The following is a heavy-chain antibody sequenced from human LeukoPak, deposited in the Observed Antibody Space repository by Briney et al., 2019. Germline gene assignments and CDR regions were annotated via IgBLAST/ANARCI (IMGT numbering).Heavy chain of an antibody. CDR2: ISGSGGST. V-gene: IGHV3-23*01. Sequence: GGSLRLSCAASGFTFSSYGMHWVRQAPGKGLEWVSAISGSGGSTYYADSVKGRFTISRDNSKNTLYLQMNSLRAEDTAVYYCAKRKAGRDGYNLGYWGQGTLVTVSS. D-gene: IGHD5-24*01. CDR3: AKRKAGRDGYNLGY. J-gene: IGHJ4*02. CDR1: GFTFSSYG.